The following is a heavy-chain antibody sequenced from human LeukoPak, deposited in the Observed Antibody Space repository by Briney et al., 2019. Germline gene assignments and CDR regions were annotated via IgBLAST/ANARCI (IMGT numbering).Heavy chain of an antibody. J-gene: IGHJ3*02. CDR3: ASSCSSTSCYRTNAFDI. V-gene: IGHV1-46*01. Sequence: AASVKVSCKASGYTFTSYYMHWVRQAPGQGLEWMGIINPSGGSTSYAQKFQGRVTMTRDTSTSTVYMELSSLRSEDTAVYYCASSCSSTSCYRTNAFDIWGQGTMVTVSS. CDR2: INPSGGST. CDR1: GYTFTSYY. D-gene: IGHD2-2*01.